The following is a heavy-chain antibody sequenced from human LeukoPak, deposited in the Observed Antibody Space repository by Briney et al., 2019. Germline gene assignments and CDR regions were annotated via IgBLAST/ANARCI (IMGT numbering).Heavy chain of an antibody. CDR1: GGSFSGYY. V-gene: IGHV4-34*01. CDR2: INHSGST. J-gene: IGHJ6*02. Sequence: SETRSLTCAVYGGSFSGYYWSWIRQPPGKGLEWVGEINHSGSTNYNPSLKSRVTISVDTSKNQFSLKLSSVTAADTAVYYCARDGSTSPYYYYYYGMDVWGQGTTVTVSS. D-gene: IGHD2-2*01. CDR3: ARDGSTSPYYYYYYGMDV.